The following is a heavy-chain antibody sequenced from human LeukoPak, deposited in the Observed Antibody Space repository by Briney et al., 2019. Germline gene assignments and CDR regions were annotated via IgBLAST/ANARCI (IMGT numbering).Heavy chain of an antibody. J-gene: IGHJ4*02. Sequence: APLKMSSTRCEYTLNAYYIDRVRQGTRKKIEWMGIINPSGDSTTYAQKFQGRVTMTRDTSTSTVYMELSSLTSEDTAVYYCARRYSDYAETALDYWGQGTLVTVSS. CDR1: EYTLNAYY. CDR2: INPSGDST. V-gene: IGHV1-46*02. D-gene: IGHD5-12*01. CDR3: ARRYSDYAETALDY.